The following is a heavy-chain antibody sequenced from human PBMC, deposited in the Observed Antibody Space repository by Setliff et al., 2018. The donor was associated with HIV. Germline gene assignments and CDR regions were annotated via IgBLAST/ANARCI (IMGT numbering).Heavy chain of an antibody. J-gene: IGHJ5*02. CDR3: ARAHFLVTETRNWFDP. CDR2: INPKSGVA. V-gene: IGHV1-2*06. D-gene: IGHD1-26*01. Sequence: GASVKVSCKASGYTFTDFYIHWVRQAPGQGLEWIGRINPKSGVADYLKKFQGRVTMTTDTSTNTAHMELIRPRFDDTAVYYCARAHFLVTETRNWFDPWGQGTLVTVS. CDR1: GYTFTDFY.